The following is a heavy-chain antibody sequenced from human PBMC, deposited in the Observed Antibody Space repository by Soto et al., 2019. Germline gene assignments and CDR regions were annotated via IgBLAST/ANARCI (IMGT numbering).Heavy chain of an antibody. V-gene: IGHV3-23*01. Sequence: GVSLRLSCAASGFAFSGYAMSWVRQAPGKGLEWVSGISNSADNTYYADSVKGRFTISRDNSKNRLYLQMNSLRAEDTAVYYCAKDFHYSTLLPFFDYWGQGTLVTVSS. CDR2: ISNSADNT. D-gene: IGHD2-2*01. CDR3: AKDFHYSTLLPFFDY. J-gene: IGHJ4*02. CDR1: GFAFSGYA.